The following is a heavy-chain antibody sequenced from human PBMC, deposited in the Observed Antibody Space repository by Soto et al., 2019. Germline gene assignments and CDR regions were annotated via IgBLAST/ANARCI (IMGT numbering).Heavy chain of an antibody. CDR1: GITFSNFG. J-gene: IGHJ6*02. CDR3: ARQDLGVTTYVGAYYYGMDV. Sequence: PGGSLRLSCTASGITFSNFGMHWVRQAPGKGLEWVAVIWYDGSDKYYADSVKGRFTISRDNSKNTLYLQMNSLRVEDTAVYYCARQDLGVTTYVGAYYYGMDVWGQGTTVTVSS. D-gene: IGHD4-17*01. CDR2: IWYDGSDK. V-gene: IGHV3-33*01.